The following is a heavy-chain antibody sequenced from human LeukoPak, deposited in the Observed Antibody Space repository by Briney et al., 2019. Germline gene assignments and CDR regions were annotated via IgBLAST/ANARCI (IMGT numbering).Heavy chain of an antibody. D-gene: IGHD2-2*01. V-gene: IGHV3-7*01. CDR1: GFTFSSNA. CDR3: ARDYPATADAFDI. CDR2: IKQDGSEK. J-gene: IGHJ3*02. Sequence: GGSLRLSCAASGFTFSSNAMSWVRQAPGKGLEWVANIKQDGSEKYYVDSVKGRFTISRDNAKNSLYLQMNSLRAEDTAVYYCARDYPATADAFDIWGQGTMVTVSS.